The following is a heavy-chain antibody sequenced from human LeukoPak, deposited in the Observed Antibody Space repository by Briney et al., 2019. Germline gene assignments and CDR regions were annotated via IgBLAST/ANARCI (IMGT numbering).Heavy chain of an antibody. D-gene: IGHD1-14*01. CDR2: ISTYNGNT. Sequence: ASVKVSCKTSGYTFTSYDINWVRQAPGQGLEWMGWISTYNGNTNYAQKFQGRVTITRNTSISTAYMELSSLRFEDTAVYYCARRRVGTHFDYWGQGTLVTVSS. CDR1: GYTFTSYD. V-gene: IGHV1-8*03. J-gene: IGHJ4*02. CDR3: ARRRVGTHFDY.